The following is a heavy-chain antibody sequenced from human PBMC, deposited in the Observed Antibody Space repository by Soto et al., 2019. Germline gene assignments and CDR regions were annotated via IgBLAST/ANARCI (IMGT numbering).Heavy chain of an antibody. CDR2: ISRYGDFT. Sequence: EVQLLESGGDLIQPGGSLRLSCAASGFTFNIYAMAWVRQAPGKGPEWVSAISRYGDFTYYADSVEGRFTISRDNSKNTLYLQMNSLRAEDTALYYCAKDRYLDHDSRGYLFDNWGQGTLVTVSS. D-gene: IGHD3-22*01. V-gene: IGHV3-23*01. CDR1: GFTFNIYA. J-gene: IGHJ4*02. CDR3: AKDRYLDHDSRGYLFDN.